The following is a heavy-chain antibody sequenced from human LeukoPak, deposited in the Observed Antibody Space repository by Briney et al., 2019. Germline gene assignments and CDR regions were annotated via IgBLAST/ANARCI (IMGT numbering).Heavy chain of an antibody. J-gene: IGHJ4*02. V-gene: IGHV3-33*06. Sequence: SRGSLRLSCAASGFTFSSYGMHWVRQAPGKGLEWVAVIWYDGSNKYYADSVKGRFTISRDNSKNTLYLQMNSLRAEDTAVYYCAKEYERLGELSFDYWGQETLVTVSS. CDR2: IWYDGSNK. CDR1: GFTFSSYG. D-gene: IGHD3-16*02. CDR3: AKEYERLGELSFDY.